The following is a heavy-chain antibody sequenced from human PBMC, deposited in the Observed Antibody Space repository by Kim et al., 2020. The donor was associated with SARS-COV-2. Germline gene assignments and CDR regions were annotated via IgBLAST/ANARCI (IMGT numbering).Heavy chain of an antibody. Sequence: SVKVSCKASGGTFSSYAISWVRQAPGQGLEWMGGIIPIFGTANYAQKFQGRVTITADESTSTAYMELSSLRSEDTAVYYCARDLRIWFGELSVLYYGMDVWGQGTTVTVSS. CDR2: IIPIFGTA. D-gene: IGHD3-10*01. CDR3: ARDLRIWFGELSVLYYGMDV. V-gene: IGHV1-69*13. J-gene: IGHJ6*02. CDR1: GGTFSSYA.